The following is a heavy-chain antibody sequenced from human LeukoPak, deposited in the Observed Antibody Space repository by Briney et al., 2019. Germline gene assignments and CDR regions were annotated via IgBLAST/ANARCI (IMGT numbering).Heavy chain of an antibody. J-gene: IGHJ4*02. CDR1: GFTFSSYS. V-gene: IGHV3-21*01. CDR2: ISSSSSYI. D-gene: IGHD5-12*01. Sequence: GGSLRLSCAASGFTFSSYSMNWVRQAPGKELEWVSSISSSSSYIYYADSVKGRFTISRDNAKNSLYLRMNSLRAEDTAVYYCASGYSGYEPFDYWGQGTLVTVSS. CDR3: ASGYSGYEPFDY.